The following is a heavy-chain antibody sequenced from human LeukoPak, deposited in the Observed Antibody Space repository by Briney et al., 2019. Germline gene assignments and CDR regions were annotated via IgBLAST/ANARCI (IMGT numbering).Heavy chain of an antibody. CDR2: ISHEADS. Sequence: PSETLSLTCAVYGVSLRGYYWSWIRQSPEKGLEWIGEISHEADSIYNPSLKSRLTLSVDMSKNQFSLKLRSVTAADTAVYYCARGRNYVSDYYFDVWGKGTTVIVSS. V-gene: IGHV4-34*01. J-gene: IGHJ6*03. CDR1: GVSLRGYY. D-gene: IGHD1-7*01. CDR3: ARGRNYVSDYYFDV.